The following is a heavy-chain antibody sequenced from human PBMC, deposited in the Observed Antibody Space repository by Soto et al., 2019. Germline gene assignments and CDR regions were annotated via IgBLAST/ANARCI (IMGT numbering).Heavy chain of an antibody. J-gene: IGHJ4*02. CDR3: VREPWGFSGTWYDY. D-gene: IGHD6-13*01. Sequence: SGGSLRLSCAASKFSFSSYWMHWVRQVPGKGPAWVSRINHDGSKTEYADSVKGRFTISRDNTNNTLYLQMNSLRVEDTAMYYCVREPWGFSGTWYDYWGQGTLVTVSS. V-gene: IGHV3-74*01. CDR2: INHDGSKT. CDR1: KFSFSSYW.